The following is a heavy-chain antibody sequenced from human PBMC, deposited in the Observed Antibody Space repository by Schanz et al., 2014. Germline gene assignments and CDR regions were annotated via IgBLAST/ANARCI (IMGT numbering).Heavy chain of an antibody. D-gene: IGHD3-10*01. V-gene: IGHV3-21*01. CDR2: ISATSNFV. CDR3: ARDTLWFADINDAFDV. J-gene: IGHJ3*01. CDR1: GFTLRRYS. Sequence: QLVESGGGLVKPGGSLRLSCATSGFTLRRYSMNWVRQAPGGGLEWVSSISATSNFVHYAASVEGRLTVSRDNANNVMYLQMNSLRVGATAMYYCARDTLWFADINDAFDVWGHGTMVTVSS.